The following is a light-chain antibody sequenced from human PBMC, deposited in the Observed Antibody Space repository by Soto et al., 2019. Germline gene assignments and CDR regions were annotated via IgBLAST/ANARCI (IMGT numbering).Light chain of an antibody. CDR3: QQYGSSPWT. J-gene: IGKJ1*01. Sequence: EIVLTQSPGTLSLSPGERATLSCRASQSVSSSYLAWYQKKPGQAPRLLIYGASSRATGIPDRFSGSGSGTDFNLTISRLETEDFAVYDCQQYGSSPWTVGQGTKVEIK. CDR1: QSVSSSY. CDR2: GAS. V-gene: IGKV3-20*01.